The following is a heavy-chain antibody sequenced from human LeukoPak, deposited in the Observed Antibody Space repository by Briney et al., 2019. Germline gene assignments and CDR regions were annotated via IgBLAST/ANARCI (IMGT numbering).Heavy chain of an antibody. CDR1: GYTFTSYG. CDR3: ASKKSYGDYPGYFQH. Sequence: GASVKVSCKASGYTFTSYGISWVRQAPGQGLEWMGWISAYNGNTNYAQKFQGRVTITADESTSTAYMELSSLRSEDTAVYYCASKKSYGDYPGYFQHWGQGTLVTVSS. J-gene: IGHJ1*01. D-gene: IGHD4-17*01. CDR2: ISAYNGNT. V-gene: IGHV1-18*01.